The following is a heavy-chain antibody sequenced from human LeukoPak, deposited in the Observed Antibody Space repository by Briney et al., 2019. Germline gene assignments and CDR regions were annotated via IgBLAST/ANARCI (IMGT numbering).Heavy chain of an antibody. D-gene: IGHD3-3*01. CDR2: MNPNSGNT. CDR3: ARRGFWEWLLRRGGMSQMDV. Sequence: GASVKVSCKASGYTFTSYDLNWVPQATGQGLEWMGWMNPNSGNTGYAQKLQGRVTMRRNTSISTAYMELSSVRSEDTAVYYCARRGFWEWLLRRGGMSQMDVGGKETTVTVSS. J-gene: IGHJ6*04. CDR1: GYTFTSYD. V-gene: IGHV1-8*01.